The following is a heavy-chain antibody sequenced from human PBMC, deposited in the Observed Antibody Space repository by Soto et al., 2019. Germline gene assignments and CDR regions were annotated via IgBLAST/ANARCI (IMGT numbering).Heavy chain of an antibody. J-gene: IGHJ5*01. CDR1: GDSISSYC. V-gene: IGHV4-59*01. CDR3: ARGRSGGYNWFDP. D-gene: IGHD6-19*01. CDR2: IYFSGST. Sequence: SETLSLTCTVSGDSISSYCWSWIRQPPGKGLEWIGYIYFSGSTNYNPSLKSRVTISIDTSKNQFSLKLSSVTAADTAVYYCARGRSGGYNWFDPWGQGTLVTVSS.